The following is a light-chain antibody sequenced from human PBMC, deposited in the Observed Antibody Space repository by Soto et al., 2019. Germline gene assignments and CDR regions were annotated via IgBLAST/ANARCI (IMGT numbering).Light chain of an antibody. CDR2: GIS. V-gene: IGKV3-20*01. CDR3: QQYSSLPHT. CDR1: QSVTNRY. Sequence: ESVLTQSPGTLSLSPGERATRSCRASQSVTNRYFAWYQQRPGQAPRLLIYGISNRATGIPDRFSGSGSGTDFTLTISRLEPEDFVVYYCQQYSSLPHTFGQGTKLEVK. J-gene: IGKJ2*01.